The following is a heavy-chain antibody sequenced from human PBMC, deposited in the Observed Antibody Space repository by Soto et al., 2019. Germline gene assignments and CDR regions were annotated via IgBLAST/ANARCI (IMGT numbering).Heavy chain of an antibody. CDR2: IYYSGST. CDR3: ARDRGVYYYDSSGPI. CDR1: GGSISSYY. V-gene: IGHV4-59*01. D-gene: IGHD3-22*01. Sequence: SETLSLTCTVSGGSISSYYWSWIRQPPGKGLEWIGYIYYSGSTNYNPSLKSRVTISVDTSKNQFSLKLSSVTAADTAVYYCARDRGVYYYDSSGPIWGQGTMVTVSS. J-gene: IGHJ3*02.